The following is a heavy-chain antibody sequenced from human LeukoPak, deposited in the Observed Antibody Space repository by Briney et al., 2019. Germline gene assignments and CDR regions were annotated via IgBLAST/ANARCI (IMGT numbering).Heavy chain of an antibody. CDR2: INHSGST. J-gene: IGHJ5*02. V-gene: IGHV4-39*07. CDR1: GCSLSSSSYY. D-gene: IGHD2-2*01. Sequence: SETLSLTCTVSGCSLSSSSYYWGWIRQPPGKGLEWIGEINHSGSTNYNPSLKSRVTISVDTSKNQCSLKLSSVTAADTAVYYCARRAPVVVVQAAIRPNNWFDPWGQGALVTVSS. CDR3: ARRAPVVVVQAAIRPNNWFDP.